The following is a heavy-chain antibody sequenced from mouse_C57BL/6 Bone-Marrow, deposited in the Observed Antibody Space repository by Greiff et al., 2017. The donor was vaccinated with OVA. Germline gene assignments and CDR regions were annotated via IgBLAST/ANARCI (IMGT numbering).Heavy chain of an antibody. CDR1: GYAFSSSW. D-gene: IGHD1-1*01. CDR2: IYPGDGDT. J-gene: IGHJ4*01. CDR3: ARPVLLRYDYAMDY. Sequence: QVQLQQSGPELVKPGASVKISCKASGYAFSSSWMNWVKQRPGKGLEWIGRIYPGDGDTNYNGKFKGKATLTADKSSSTAYMQLSSLTSEDSAVYFCARPVLLRYDYAMDYWGQGTSVTVSS. V-gene: IGHV1-82*01.